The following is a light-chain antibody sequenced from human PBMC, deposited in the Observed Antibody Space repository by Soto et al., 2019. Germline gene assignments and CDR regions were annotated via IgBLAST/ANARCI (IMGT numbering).Light chain of an antibody. CDR1: QTITYW. J-gene: IGKJ1*01. CDR3: QHYYRYPWT. V-gene: IGKV1-5*01. CDR2: DAS. Sequence: DIQMTQSPSTLSASVGDRVTITCRASQTITYWLAWYQQKPGKAPRLLIYDASNLESGVPSRFSGSGSGTEFTLTISSLQPDDFATYYCQHYYRYPWTFGQGTKVDSK.